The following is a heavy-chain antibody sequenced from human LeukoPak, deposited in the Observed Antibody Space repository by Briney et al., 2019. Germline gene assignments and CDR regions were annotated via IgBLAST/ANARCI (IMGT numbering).Heavy chain of an antibody. CDR2: INHSGST. D-gene: IGHD2-15*01. CDR1: GGSISSGGYY. J-gene: IGHJ5*02. V-gene: IGHV4-30-2*01. Sequence: SQTLSLTCTVSGGSISSGGYYWSWIRQPPGKGLEWIGEINHSGSTNYNPSLKSRVTISVDTSKNQFSLKLSSVTAADTAVYYCARGTSDGGSRTPFDPWGQGTLVTVSS. CDR3: ARGTSDGGSRTPFDP.